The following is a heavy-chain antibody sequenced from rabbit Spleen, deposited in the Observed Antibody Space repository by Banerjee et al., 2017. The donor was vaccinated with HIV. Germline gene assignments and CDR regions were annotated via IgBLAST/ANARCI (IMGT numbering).Heavy chain of an antibody. D-gene: IGHD4-1*01. CDR2: INAVTGKA. Sequence: QSLEESGGDLVKPGASLTLTCTASGFSFSNRYYLCWVRQAPGKGLQWIACINAVTGKAVYATWAKGRFTFSKTSSTTVTLHMTSLTAADTATYFCARDTSSGWGVVSYYFNLWGPGTLVTVS. J-gene: IGHJ4*01. CDR3: ARDTSSGWGVVSYYFNL. CDR1: GFSFSNRYY. V-gene: IGHV1S40*01.